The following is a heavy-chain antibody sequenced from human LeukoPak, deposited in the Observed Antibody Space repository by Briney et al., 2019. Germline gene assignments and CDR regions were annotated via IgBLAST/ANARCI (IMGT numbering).Heavy chain of an antibody. CDR2: ISAYNGNT. CDR1: GYTFTSYG. CDR3: ARDSHREGQFDY. J-gene: IGHJ4*02. D-gene: IGHD1-26*01. Sequence: ASVKASCKASGYTFTSYGISWVRQAPGQGLEWMGWISAYNGNTNYAQKLQGRVTMTTDTSTSTAYMELRSLRSDDTAVYYCARDSHREGQFDYWGQGTLVTVSS. V-gene: IGHV1-18*01.